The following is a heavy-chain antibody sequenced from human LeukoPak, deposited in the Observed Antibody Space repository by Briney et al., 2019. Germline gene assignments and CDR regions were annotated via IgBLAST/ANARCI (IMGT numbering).Heavy chain of an antibody. Sequence: SETLSLTCTVSGGSISSYYWSWIRQPPGKGLEWIGEINHSGSTNYNPSLKSRVTISVDTSKNQFSLKLSSVTAADTAVYYCARGPRYNWNAYNWFDPWGQGTLVTVSS. CDR2: INHSGST. D-gene: IGHD1-1*01. J-gene: IGHJ5*02. CDR3: ARGPRYNWNAYNWFDP. CDR1: GGSISSYY. V-gene: IGHV4-34*01.